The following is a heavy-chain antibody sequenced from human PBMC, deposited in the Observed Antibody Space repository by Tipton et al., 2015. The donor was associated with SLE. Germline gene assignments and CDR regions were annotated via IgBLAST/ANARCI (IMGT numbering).Heavy chain of an antibody. V-gene: IGHV4-34*01. CDR1: GGSFSGYY. J-gene: IGHJ3*02. CDR2: IYYSGST. D-gene: IGHD3-22*01. CDR3: ALPDYDSSGYPDAFDI. Sequence: TLSLTCAVYGGSFSGYYWSWIRQPPGKGLEWIGYIYYSGSTNYNPSLKSPVTILVDTSKNQFSLKLSSVTAADTAVYYCALPDYDSSGYPDAFDIWGQGTMGTVSS.